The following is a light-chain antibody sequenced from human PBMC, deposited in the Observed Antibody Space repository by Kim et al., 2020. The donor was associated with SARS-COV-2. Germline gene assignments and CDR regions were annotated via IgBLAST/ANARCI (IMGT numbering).Light chain of an antibody. CDR1: QSVSSSY. CDR3: QQYGSSPLT. V-gene: IGKV3-20*01. J-gene: IGKJ4*01. CDR2: GAS. Sequence: EIVLTQSPGTLSLSPGERATLSCRASQSVSSSYLAWYQQKPGQAPRLLIYGASSRATGIPDRFSGSGSGTDFTLTISRLEPEDFAVYYCQQYGSSPLTFAVWTKVVIK.